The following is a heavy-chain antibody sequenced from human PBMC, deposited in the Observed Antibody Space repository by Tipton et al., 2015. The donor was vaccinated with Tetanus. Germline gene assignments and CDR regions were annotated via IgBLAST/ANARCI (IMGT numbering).Heavy chain of an antibody. J-gene: IGHJ4*02. CDR3: ARDPGGYSYALDY. D-gene: IGHD5-18*01. CDR2: IIPILGIA. V-gene: IGHV1-69*04. Sequence: QSGAEVKKPGSSVKVSCKASGGTFSSYAISWVRQAPGQGLEWMGRIIPILGIANYAQKFQGRVTITADKSTSTAYMELSSLRSEDTAVYYCARDPGGYSYALDYWGQGTLVTVSS. CDR1: GGTFSSYA.